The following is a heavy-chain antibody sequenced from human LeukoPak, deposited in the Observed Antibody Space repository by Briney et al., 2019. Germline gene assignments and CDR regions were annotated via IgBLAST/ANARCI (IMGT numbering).Heavy chain of an antibody. CDR3: ARQRVEVLTYYYDSRDNAFDI. J-gene: IGHJ3*02. CDR1: GYSFTSYW. V-gene: IGHV5-51*01. CDR2: IYPGDSDT. Sequence: PGESLKISCKGSGYSFTSYWIGWVRQMPGKGLEWMGIIYPGDSDTRYSPSFQGQVTISADKSISTAYLQWSSLKASDTAMYYCARQRVEVLTYYYDSRDNAFDIWGQGTMVTVSS. D-gene: IGHD3-22*01.